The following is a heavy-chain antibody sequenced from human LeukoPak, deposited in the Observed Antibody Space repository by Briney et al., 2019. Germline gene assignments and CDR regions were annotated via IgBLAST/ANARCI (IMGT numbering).Heavy chain of an antibody. Sequence: PGRSLRLSCAASGFTFSSYAMHWVRQAPGKGLEWVAVISYDGSNKYYADSVKGRFTISRDNSKNTLYLQMNSLRAEDTAVYYCARAWWEVATDLYGMDVWGQGTTVTVSS. V-gene: IGHV3-30*04. CDR3: ARAWWEVATDLYGMDV. CDR2: ISYDGSNK. J-gene: IGHJ6*02. CDR1: GFTFSSYA. D-gene: IGHD5-12*01.